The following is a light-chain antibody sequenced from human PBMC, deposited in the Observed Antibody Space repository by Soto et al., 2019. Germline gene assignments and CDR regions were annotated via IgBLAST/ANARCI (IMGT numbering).Light chain of an antibody. Sequence: DVQMTQSPSSLSAFVGDRVTITCRASQGIAPYLAWFQQKPGKVPKLLIYATSTLQSGVPSRFSGSGSGTDVTLTINSLQPEDVGTYYCQKYNSAPLTFGRGTKVEIK. CDR3: QKYNSAPLT. V-gene: IGKV1-27*01. CDR1: QGIAPY. J-gene: IGKJ4*01. CDR2: ATS.